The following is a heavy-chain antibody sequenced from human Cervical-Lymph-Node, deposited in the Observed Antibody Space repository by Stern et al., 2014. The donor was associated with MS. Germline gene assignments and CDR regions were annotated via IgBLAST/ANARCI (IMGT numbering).Heavy chain of an antibody. CDR3: ARDYEDTSMLFDH. J-gene: IGHJ4*02. V-gene: IGHV3-30*03. CDR1: GLTFSSYG. CDR2: ISYDGNPK. Sequence: VHLEEDGGAVVQPGRSLRLYCAGSGLTFSSYGKDWVRQEKGKGVEGGKVISYDGNPKYYAASVKGRFTISRDNSKNTLHLQMNSVTPDDTAIYYCARDYEDTSMLFDHWGQGTLVTVSS. D-gene: IGHD2-8*01.